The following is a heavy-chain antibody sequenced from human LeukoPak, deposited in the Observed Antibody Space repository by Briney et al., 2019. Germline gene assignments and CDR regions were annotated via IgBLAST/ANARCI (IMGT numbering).Heavy chain of an antibody. CDR3: TRLRYSYGPDYLDY. CDR2: IYYSGST. J-gene: IGHJ4*02. V-gene: IGHV4-59*08. Sequence: SETLSLTCTVSGSSISSSYWSWIRQPPGKGLEWIGYIYYSGSTNYNPSLKSRVTLSVDTSKNQFSLKLSSVTAADTAVYYCTRLRYSYGPDYLDYWGQGTLVTVSS. CDR1: GSSISSSY. D-gene: IGHD5-18*01.